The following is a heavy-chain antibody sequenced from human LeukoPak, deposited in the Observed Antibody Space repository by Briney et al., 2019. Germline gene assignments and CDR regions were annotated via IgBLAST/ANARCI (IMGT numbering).Heavy chain of an antibody. CDR1: GFTFKKHW. CDR3: ARYSSSSGYYYYMDV. V-gene: IGHV3-7*01. J-gene: IGHJ6*03. Sequence: GGSLRLSCEATGFTFKKHWMSWVRQAVGKGLECVAKIKEGGSEKHYVDSVQGRFTISRDNAKNSLYLQMNSLRAEDTAVYYCARYSSSSGYYYYMDVWGKGTTVTVSS. CDR2: IKEGGSEK. D-gene: IGHD6-6*01.